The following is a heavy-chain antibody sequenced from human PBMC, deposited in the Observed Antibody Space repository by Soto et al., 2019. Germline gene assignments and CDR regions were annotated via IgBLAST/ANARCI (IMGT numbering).Heavy chain of an antibody. V-gene: IGHV4-59*08. Sequence: QVQLQESGPGLVKPSETLSLTCTFSGGSIRSFYWSWIRQPPGKGLEWIGYIYYSGSTNYNPSLKSRVNISIDTSKIQISLKLSSVTAADTAVYYCASPRSLTTVTSGDWYIDLWGRGTLVTVSS. CDR3: ASPRSLTTVTSGDWYIDL. D-gene: IGHD4-17*01. J-gene: IGHJ2*01. CDR2: IYYSGST. CDR1: GGSIRSFY.